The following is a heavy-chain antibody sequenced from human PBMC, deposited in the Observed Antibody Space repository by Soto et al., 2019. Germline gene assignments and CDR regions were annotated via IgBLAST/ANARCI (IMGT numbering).Heavy chain of an antibody. Sequence: AASVKVSCKVSGDTLTELSMHWVRQAPGKGLEWMGGFDPEDGETIYAQKFQGRVTMTEDTSTDTAYMELSSLRSEDTAVYYCATGLYYDILTGSVHWGQGTLITVSS. J-gene: IGHJ4*02. CDR1: GDTLTELS. CDR2: FDPEDGET. CDR3: ATGLYYDILTGSVH. V-gene: IGHV1-24*01. D-gene: IGHD3-9*01.